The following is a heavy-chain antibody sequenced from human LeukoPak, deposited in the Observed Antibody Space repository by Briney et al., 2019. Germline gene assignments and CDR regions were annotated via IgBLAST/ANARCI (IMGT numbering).Heavy chain of an antibody. CDR3: ARYADYARRFDY. J-gene: IGHJ4*02. CDR2: INSAGSTT. CDR1: GVTFSGYW. V-gene: IGHV3-74*01. Sequence: PGGSLRLSCAASGVTFSGYWMHWVRQAPGKGLVWVSSINSAGSTTSYADSVKGRFTISRDNAKNTLYLQMNSLRAEDTAVYYCARYADYARRFDYWGQGTLVTVSS. D-gene: IGHD4-17*01.